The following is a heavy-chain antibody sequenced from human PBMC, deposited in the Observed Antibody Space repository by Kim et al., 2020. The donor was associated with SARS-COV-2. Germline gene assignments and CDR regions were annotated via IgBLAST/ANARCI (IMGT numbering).Heavy chain of an antibody. CDR3: ATDRAPSYSSSWYGVYYYGMDV. CDR2: FDPEDGET. CDR1: GYTLTELS. D-gene: IGHD6-13*01. V-gene: IGHV1-24*01. Sequence: ASVKVSCKVSGYTLTELSMHWVRQAPGKGLEWMGGFDPEDGETIYAQKFQGRVTMTEDTSTDTAYMELSSLRSEDTAVYYCATDRAPSYSSSWYGVYYYGMDVWGQGTTVTVSS. J-gene: IGHJ6*02.